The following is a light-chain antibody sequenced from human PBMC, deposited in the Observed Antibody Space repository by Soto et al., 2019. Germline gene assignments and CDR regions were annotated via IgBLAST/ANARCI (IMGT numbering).Light chain of an antibody. Sequence: QSVLTQPPSASGSPGQSVTISRTGSSSDVGGYNYVSWYQQHPGKAPKLMIYEVIKRPSGVPDRFSGSKSGNTASLTVSGLQAEDEADYYCSSYGGSNNYVLGTGTKVTVL. CDR1: SSDVGGYNY. CDR3: SSYGGSNNYV. J-gene: IGLJ1*01. CDR2: EVI. V-gene: IGLV2-8*01.